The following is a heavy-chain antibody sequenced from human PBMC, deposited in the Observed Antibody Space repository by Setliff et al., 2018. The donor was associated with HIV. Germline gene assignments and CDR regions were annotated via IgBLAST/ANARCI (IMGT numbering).Heavy chain of an antibody. J-gene: IGHJ5*02. CDR1: GRSFSDNS. D-gene: IGHD5-12*01. CDR2: INHSGNT. Sequence: KPSETLSLTCAVYGRSFSDNSWNWIRQPPGKGLEWIGEINHSGNTNYNPSLKSRVSITLDTSKNQFSLKLTSVTAADTAVYYCARKGWNAYEAFDDWGQGTRVTVSS. CDR3: ARKGWNAYEAFDD. V-gene: IGHV4-34*01.